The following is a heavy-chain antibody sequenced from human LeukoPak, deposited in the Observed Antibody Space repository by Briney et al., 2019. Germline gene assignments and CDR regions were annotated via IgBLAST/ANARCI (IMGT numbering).Heavy chain of an antibody. CDR1: GYTFTSYG. CDR2: ISAYNGNT. V-gene: IGHV1-18*01. CDR3: ARGRTSITGTTFFDY. D-gene: IGHD1-20*01. Sequence: ASVKVSCKASGYTFTSYGISWVRQAPGQGLEWMGWISAYNGNTNYAQKLQGRVTMTTDTSTSTAYMELRSLRSDDTAVYYCARGRTSITGTTFFDYWGQGTLVTVSS. J-gene: IGHJ4*02.